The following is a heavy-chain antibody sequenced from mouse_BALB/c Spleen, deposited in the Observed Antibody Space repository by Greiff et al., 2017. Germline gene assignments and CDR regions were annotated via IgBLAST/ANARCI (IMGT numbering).Heavy chain of an antibody. CDR3: ARSLYGNYVGYFDV. Sequence: EVQLQQSGPELVKPGASVKISCKASGYTFTDYNMHWVKQSHGKSLEWIGYIYPYNGGTGYNQKFKSKATLTVDNSSSTAYMELRSLTSEDSAVYYCARSLYGNYVGYFDVWGAGTTVTVSS. J-gene: IGHJ1*01. V-gene: IGHV1S29*02. D-gene: IGHD2-1*01. CDR2: IYPYNGGT. CDR1: GYTFTDYN.